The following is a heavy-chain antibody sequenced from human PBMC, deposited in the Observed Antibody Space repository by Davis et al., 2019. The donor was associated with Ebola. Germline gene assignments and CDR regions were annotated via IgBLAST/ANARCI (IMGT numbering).Heavy chain of an antibody. CDR1: GFTFSSYW. Sequence: PGGSLRLSCAASGFTFSSYWMTWVRQAPGKGLEWVANIKQDGSEKYYVDSVKGRFFISRDNTKNSLYLQMNSLTAEDAALYFCARDNYNYVGFDNWGQGTLVSVSS. J-gene: IGHJ4*02. D-gene: IGHD5-24*01. CDR2: IKQDGSEK. V-gene: IGHV3-7*01. CDR3: ARDNYNYVGFDN.